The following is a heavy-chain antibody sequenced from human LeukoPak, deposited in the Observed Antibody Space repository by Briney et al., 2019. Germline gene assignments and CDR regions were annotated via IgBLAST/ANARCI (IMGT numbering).Heavy chain of an antibody. Sequence: GESLKISCKDSGYSFTSYWIVWVRQMPGKGLEWVGIIYPGDSDTRYSPSFQGQVTISADKSISTAYLQWSSLKASDTAMYYCAGGISHCYTCFDYWGQGTLVTVSS. CDR2: IYPGDSDT. V-gene: IGHV5-51*01. CDR3: AGGISHCYTCFDY. D-gene: IGHD2-2*02. J-gene: IGHJ4*02. CDR1: GYSFTSYW.